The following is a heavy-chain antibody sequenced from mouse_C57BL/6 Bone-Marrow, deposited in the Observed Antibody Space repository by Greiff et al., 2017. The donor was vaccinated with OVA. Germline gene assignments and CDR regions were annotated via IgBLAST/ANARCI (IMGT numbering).Heavy chain of an antibody. V-gene: IGHV5-17*01. J-gene: IGHJ2*01. CDR3: ARQLGRDFDY. D-gene: IGHD4-1*02. Sequence: EVKLVESGGGLVKPGGSLKLSCAASGFTFSDYGMHWVRQAPEKGLEWVAYISSGSSTIYYADPVKGRFTISRDNAKNTLFLQMTSLRSEDTAMYYCARQLGRDFDYWGQGTTLTVSS. CDR2: ISSGSSTI. CDR1: GFTFSDYG.